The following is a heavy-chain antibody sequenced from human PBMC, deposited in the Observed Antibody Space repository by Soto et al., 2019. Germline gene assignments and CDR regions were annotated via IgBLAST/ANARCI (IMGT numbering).Heavy chain of an antibody. CDR1: GGTFSSYA. Sequence: SVKVSCKASGGTFSSYAISWVRQAPGQGLEWMGGIIPIFGTANYAQKFQGRVTITADESTSTAYMELSSLRSEDTAVYYCATAHYGSGSYGGHYYYYGMDVWGQGTTVTVSS. V-gene: IGHV1-69*13. J-gene: IGHJ6*02. CDR2: IIPIFGTA. D-gene: IGHD3-10*01. CDR3: ATAHYGSGSYGGHYYYYGMDV.